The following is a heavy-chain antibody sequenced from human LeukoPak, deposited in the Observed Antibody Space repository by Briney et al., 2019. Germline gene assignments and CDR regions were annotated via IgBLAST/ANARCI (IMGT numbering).Heavy chain of an antibody. J-gene: IGHJ4*02. CDR2: IYASGST. Sequence: SETLSLTCTVSRVSISNYYGSWIRQPAGMGLEWIGRIYASGSTNYNPSLKSRVTMSVDTSNNQFSLNLSSVTAADTAVYYCARTSARGAQFDYWGQGTLVTVSS. CDR1: RVSISNYY. CDR3: ARTSARGAQFDY. V-gene: IGHV4-4*07. D-gene: IGHD3-10*01.